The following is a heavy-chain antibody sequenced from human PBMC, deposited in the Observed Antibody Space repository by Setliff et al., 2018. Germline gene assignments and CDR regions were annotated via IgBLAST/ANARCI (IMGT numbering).Heavy chain of an antibody. V-gene: IGHV3-23*01. D-gene: IGHD3-3*01. Sequence: ETLSLSCAASGFTFSSNAVSWVRQAPGRGLEWVSAISSSGGATYYAGSVKGRFTISRDNSKNTLYLQMNGLRAEDTALYYCAKEDSRSGYTSGFDYWGQGALVTVSS. J-gene: IGHJ4*02. CDR3: AKEDSRSGYTSGFDY. CDR2: ISSSGGAT. CDR1: GFTFSSNA.